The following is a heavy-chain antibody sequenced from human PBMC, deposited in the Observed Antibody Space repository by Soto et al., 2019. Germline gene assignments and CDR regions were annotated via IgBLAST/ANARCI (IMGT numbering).Heavy chain of an antibody. V-gene: IGHV1-24*01. J-gene: IGHJ4*02. Sequence: ASVKVSCKVSGYTLTELSMHWVRQAPGKGLEWMGGFDPEDGETIYAQKFQGRVTMTEDTSTDTAYMELSSLRSEDTAVYYCATGDLRGGGYCSGGSCSPFDYWGQGTLVTVSS. CDR2: FDPEDGET. CDR3: ATGDLRGGGYCSGGSCSPFDY. CDR1: GYTLTELS. D-gene: IGHD2-15*01.